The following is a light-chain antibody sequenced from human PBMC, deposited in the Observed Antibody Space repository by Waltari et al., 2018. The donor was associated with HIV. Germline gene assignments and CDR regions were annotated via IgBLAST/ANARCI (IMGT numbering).Light chain of an antibody. CDR3: SSYTSSSTFVV. J-gene: IGLJ2*01. CDR1: SSDVGNYNR. Sequence: GSPGQSVTISCTGTSSDVGNYNRVSWYQQPPGSAPKLMIYEVNNRPSGVPRRFSGSKSGNTASLTISGLQAEDEADYYCSSYTSSSTFVVFGGGTKLTVL. V-gene: IGLV2-18*02. CDR2: EVN.